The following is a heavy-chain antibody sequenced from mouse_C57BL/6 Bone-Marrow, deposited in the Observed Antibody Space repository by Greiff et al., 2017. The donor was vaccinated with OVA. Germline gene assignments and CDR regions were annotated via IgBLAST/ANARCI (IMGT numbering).Heavy chain of an antibody. J-gene: IGHJ2*01. Sequence: VQLQQSGAELARPGASVKLSCKASGYTFTSYGISWVKQRTGQGLEWIGEIYPRSGNTYYNEKFKGKATLTADKSSSPAYMELRSLTSEDSAVYFCARRSLGPLDYWGQGTTLTVSS. V-gene: IGHV1-81*01. CDR1: GYTFTSYG. CDR3: ARRSLGPLDY. CDR2: IYPRSGNT. D-gene: IGHD3-1*01.